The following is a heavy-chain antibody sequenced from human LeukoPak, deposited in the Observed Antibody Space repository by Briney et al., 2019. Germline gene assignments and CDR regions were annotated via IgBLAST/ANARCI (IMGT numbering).Heavy chain of an antibody. CDR2: IYYSGST. Sequence: PSETLSLTCTVSGGSISSYYWSWIRQPPGKGLEWIGYIYYSGSTNYNPSLKSRVTISVDTSKNQFSLKLSSVTAADTAVYYCAGERRNNHGTAKLWFGELSLPPFDYWGQGTLVTVSS. V-gene: IGHV4-59*08. CDR1: GGSISSYY. J-gene: IGHJ4*02. CDR3: AGERRNNHGTAKLWFGELSLPPFDY. D-gene: IGHD3-10*01.